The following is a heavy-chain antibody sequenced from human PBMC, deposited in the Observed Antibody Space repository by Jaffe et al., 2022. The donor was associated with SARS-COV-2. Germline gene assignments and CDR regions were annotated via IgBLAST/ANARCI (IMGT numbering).Heavy chain of an antibody. CDR3: VRGSDSAKQGS. D-gene: IGHD5-18*01. V-gene: IGHV4-34*02. J-gene: IGHJ5*02. Sequence: QVQLQQWGAGLLKPSETLSLTCAVYGGSFNGYYSTWIRQFPGKGLEWIGEIHYTGSTHYNPSLVSRVSMSVDTSKNQFSLRLTSVTAADTAVYYCVRGSDSAKQGSWGQGTLVTVSS. CDR2: IHYTGST. CDR1: GGSFNGYY.